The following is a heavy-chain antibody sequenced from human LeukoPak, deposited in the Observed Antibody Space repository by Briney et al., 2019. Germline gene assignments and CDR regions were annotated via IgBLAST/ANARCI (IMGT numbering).Heavy chain of an antibody. D-gene: IGHD6-13*01. J-gene: IGHJ5*02. Sequence: VKPSETLSLTCTVSGGSISSYYWSWIRQPPGKGLEWIGYIYYSGSTNYNPSLKSRVTISVDTSKNQFSLKLSSVTAADTAVYYCARWEGSSSWYVEGWFDPWGQGTLVTVSS. V-gene: IGHV4-59*01. CDR1: GGSISSYY. CDR3: ARWEGSSSWYVEGWFDP. CDR2: IYYSGST.